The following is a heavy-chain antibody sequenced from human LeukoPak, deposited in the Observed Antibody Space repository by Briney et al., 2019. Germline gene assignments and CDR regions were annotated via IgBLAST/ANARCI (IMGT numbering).Heavy chain of an antibody. CDR3: ARDRPGVGSPNWFDP. D-gene: IGHD2-15*01. J-gene: IGHJ5*02. V-gene: IGHV3-23*01. CDR1: GFTFSVAA. Sequence: TGGSPRLSCAASGFTFSVAAMTWVRQAPGKGLEWVSLIGASGESTYYADSVKGRFAISRDNAKNSLYLQMNSLRAEDTAVYYCARDRPGVGSPNWFDPWGQGTLVTVSS. CDR2: IGASGEST.